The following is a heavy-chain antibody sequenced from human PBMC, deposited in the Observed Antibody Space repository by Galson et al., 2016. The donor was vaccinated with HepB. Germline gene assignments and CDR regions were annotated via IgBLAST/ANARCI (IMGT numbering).Heavy chain of an antibody. D-gene: IGHD3-10*01. Sequence: TLSLTCTVSGGSISSGGYYWSWIRQHPGKGLGWIRYIYYSGSTHSNPSLESRVIMTVATSKNQFSLRLSSVTAADTAVYYCARGLRGWLRELSAPDYWGQGTLVTVSS. CDR2: IYYSGST. J-gene: IGHJ4*02. CDR1: GGSISSGGYY. V-gene: IGHV4-31*03. CDR3: ARGLRGWLRELSAPDY.